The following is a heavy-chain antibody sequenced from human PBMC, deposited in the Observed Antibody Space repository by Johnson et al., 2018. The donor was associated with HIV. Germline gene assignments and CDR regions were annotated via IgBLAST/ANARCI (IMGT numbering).Heavy chain of an antibody. J-gene: IGHJ3*01. CDR3: ARGSRYTYDNDDAYLLHAFDF. Sequence: VQLVESGGGVVQPGGSLRLSCAASGFTVSSNYMSWVRQAPGKGLEWVSVIYSGGSTYYADSVKGRFTVSRDSFKNTLYLQMNSLRVEDTAVYYCARGSRYTYDNDDAYLLHAFDFWGQGTMVTVSS. V-gene: IGHV3-66*02. D-gene: IGHD3-22*01. CDR1: GFTVSSNY. CDR2: IYSGGST.